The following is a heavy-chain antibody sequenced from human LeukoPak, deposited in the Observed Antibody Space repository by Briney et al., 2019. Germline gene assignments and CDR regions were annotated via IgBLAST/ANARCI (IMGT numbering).Heavy chain of an antibody. CDR3: ARGRYCSGGSCYSGGGYYGMDV. Sequence: GGPLSPPSAAPGSTFGSNYMSWAGQPPGKGLDWVSVFNGGVSTYYADSVKGRFTISRDNSKNTLYLQMNSLRAEDTAVYYCARGRYCSGGSCYSGGGYYGMDVWGQGTTVTVSS. V-gene: IGHV3-66*01. D-gene: IGHD2-15*01. J-gene: IGHJ6*02. CDR2: FNGGVST. CDR1: GSTFGSNY.